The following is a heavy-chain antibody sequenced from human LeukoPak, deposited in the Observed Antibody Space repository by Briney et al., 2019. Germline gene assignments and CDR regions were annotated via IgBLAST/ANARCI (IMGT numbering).Heavy chain of an antibody. V-gene: IGHV4-59*12. CDR3: ARVADPGPFDY. CDR2: IYYSGST. D-gene: IGHD6-19*01. J-gene: IGHJ4*02. CDR1: GGSISSYY. Sequence: SETLSLSCTVSGGSISSYYWSWIRQPPGKGLEWIAYIYYSGSTNYNPSLKSRVTISVDTSKNQFSLKLNSVTPEDTAVYYCARVADPGPFDYWGQGTLVTVSS.